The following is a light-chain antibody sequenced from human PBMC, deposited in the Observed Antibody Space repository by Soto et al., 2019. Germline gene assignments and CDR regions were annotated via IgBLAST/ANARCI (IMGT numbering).Light chain of an antibody. CDR3: QQRANWPPFT. Sequence: EIVLAQSPATLSLSPGERATLSRRASQHISSFLAWYQQKPGQAPRLLIYDASNRATGIPARFSGSGSGTDFTLTISSLEPEDFAIYYCQQRANWPPFTFGQGTKLEIK. CDR1: QHISSF. V-gene: IGKV3-11*01. J-gene: IGKJ2*01. CDR2: DAS.